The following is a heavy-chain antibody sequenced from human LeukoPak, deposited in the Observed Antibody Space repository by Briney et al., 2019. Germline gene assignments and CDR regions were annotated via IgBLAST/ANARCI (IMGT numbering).Heavy chain of an antibody. V-gene: IGHV3-7*01. J-gene: IGHJ4*02. D-gene: IGHD3-10*01. CDR2: IKQDGSEE. CDR3: ARLSTMGHFDY. Sequence: GGSLRLSCAASGFAFSSYCMSWVRQAPGKGLEWVANIKQDGSEEYYMDSVRGRFTISRDNAKNSLYLQMNSLRAEDMAVYYCARLSTMGHFDYWGQGTLVTVSS. CDR1: GFAFSSYC.